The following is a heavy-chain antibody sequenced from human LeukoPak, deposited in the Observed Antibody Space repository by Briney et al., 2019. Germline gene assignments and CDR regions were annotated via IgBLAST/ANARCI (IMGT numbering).Heavy chain of an antibody. CDR3: AKAPYCSSTSCYKIQH. J-gene: IGHJ1*01. CDR2: IRYDGSNK. V-gene: IGHV3-30*02. CDR1: GFTFSSYG. D-gene: IGHD2-2*02. Sequence: GGSLRLSCAASGFTFSSYGMHWVRQAPGKGLEWVAFIRYDGSNKYYADSVKGRFTISRDNSKNTLYLQMNSLRAEDTTVYYCAKAPYCSSTSCYKIQHWGQGTLVTVSS.